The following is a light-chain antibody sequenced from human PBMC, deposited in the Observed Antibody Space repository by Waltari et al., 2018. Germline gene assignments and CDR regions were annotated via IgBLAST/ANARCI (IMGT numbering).Light chain of an antibody. CDR2: QNN. CDR3: QAWDSSTAHVV. V-gene: IGLV3-1*01. J-gene: IGLJ2*01. CDR1: KLGDKY. Sequence: SYELTQPPSVSVSPGQTASITCSGDKLGDKYASWYQQKPGQSPVVVIYQNNKRPSGIPGGFSGSNDGNTATLTISGTQAMDEADYYCQAWDSSTAHVVFGGGTKLTVL.